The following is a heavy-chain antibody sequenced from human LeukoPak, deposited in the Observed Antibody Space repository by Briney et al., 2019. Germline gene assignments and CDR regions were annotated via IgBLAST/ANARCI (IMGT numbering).Heavy chain of an antibody. CDR3: ARDAGYYGPKPSDY. J-gene: IGHJ4*02. V-gene: IGHV1-18*01. CDR1: GGTFSSYG. CDR2: ISAYNGNT. Sequence: ASVKVSCKASGGTFSSYGISWVRQAPGQGLEWMGWISAYNGNTNYAQKLQGRVTMTTDTSTSTAYMELRSLRSDDTAVYYCARDAGYYGPKPSDYWGQGTLVTVSS. D-gene: IGHD3-10*01.